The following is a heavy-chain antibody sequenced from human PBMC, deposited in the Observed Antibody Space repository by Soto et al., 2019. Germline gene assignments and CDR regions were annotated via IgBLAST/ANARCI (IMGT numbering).Heavy chain of an antibody. CDR1: GASLSSYY. CDR2: IYYSGST. J-gene: IGHJ4*02. CDR3: DVYSYGYGPNFDY. D-gene: IGHD5-18*01. V-gene: IGHV4-59*01. Sequence: SETLSLTCVISGASLSSYYWSWIRQPPGKGLEWIGYIYYSGSTNYNPSLKSRVTISVDTSKNQFSLKLSSVTAADTAVYYCDVYSYGYGPNFDYWGQATLVTVSS.